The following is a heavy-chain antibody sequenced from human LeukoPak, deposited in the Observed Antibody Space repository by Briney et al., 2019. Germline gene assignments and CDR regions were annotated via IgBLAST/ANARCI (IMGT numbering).Heavy chain of an antibody. D-gene: IGHD1-26*01. CDR3: AKDSPGGGAYFDY. CDR1: GFTFSSYG. Sequence: PGRSLRLSCAASGFTFSSYGMHWVRQAPGKGLEWVSAISGSGGSTYYADSVKGRFTISRDNSKNTLYLQMNSLRAEDTAVYYCAKDSPGGGAYFDYWGQGTLVTVSS. J-gene: IGHJ4*02. CDR2: ISGSGGST. V-gene: IGHV3-23*01.